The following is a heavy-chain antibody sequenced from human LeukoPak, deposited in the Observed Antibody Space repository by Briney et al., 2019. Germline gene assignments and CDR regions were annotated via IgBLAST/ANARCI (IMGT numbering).Heavy chain of an antibody. D-gene: IGHD3-22*01. CDR3: ARGWRVDSGGPDAFDF. CDR1: GFTFSTYS. CDR2: ISSSSRYK. Sequence: PGGSLRLSCAASGFTFSTYSMNWVRQAPGKGLEWVSSISSSSRYKDYADSVRGRFTISRDNAKNSLYLQMNSPRAEDTAVYYCARGWRVDSGGPDAFDFWGQGTMVTVSS. V-gene: IGHV3-21*01. J-gene: IGHJ3*01.